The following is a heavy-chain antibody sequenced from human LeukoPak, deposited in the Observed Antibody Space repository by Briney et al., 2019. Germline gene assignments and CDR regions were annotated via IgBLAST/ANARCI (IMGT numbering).Heavy chain of an antibody. CDR2: ISSSSSYI. Sequence: GGSLRLSCAASGFTFSSYSMNWVRQAPGKGLEWVSSISSSSSYIYYADSVKGRFTISRDNSKNTLYLQMNSLRAEDTAVYYCAKDRIAARPIYYYGMDVWGQGTTVTVSS. J-gene: IGHJ6*02. CDR1: GFTFSSYS. D-gene: IGHD6-6*01. CDR3: AKDRIAARPIYYYGMDV. V-gene: IGHV3-21*04.